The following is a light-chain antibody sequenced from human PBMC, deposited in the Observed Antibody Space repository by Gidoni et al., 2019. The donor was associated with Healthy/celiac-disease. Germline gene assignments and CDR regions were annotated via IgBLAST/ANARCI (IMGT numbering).Light chain of an antibody. Sequence: VLPPSPATLSFSPGERATLSCRASQNVSSYLAWYQQKPGQAPRLLIYDASNRDTGIPARFSGSGSGTDFTLTISSLEPEDFAVYYCQQRSNWLFTFGPGTKVDIK. V-gene: IGKV3-11*01. CDR1: QNVSSY. J-gene: IGKJ3*01. CDR3: QQRSNWLFT. CDR2: DAS.